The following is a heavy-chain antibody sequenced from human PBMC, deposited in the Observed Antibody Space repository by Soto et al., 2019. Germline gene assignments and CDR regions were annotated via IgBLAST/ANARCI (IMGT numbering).Heavy chain of an antibody. Sequence: PGGSLRLSCAASGFTFSTYALSWVRQAPGKGLEWVSTISSGGHSTYYADSVKGRFTISRDNSKNTLYLQMNSLRAEDTAIYYCAKADYDILTGFDYWGQGTPVTVSS. CDR1: GFTFSTYA. CDR2: ISSGGHST. CDR3: AKADYDILTGFDY. D-gene: IGHD3-9*01. V-gene: IGHV3-23*01. J-gene: IGHJ4*02.